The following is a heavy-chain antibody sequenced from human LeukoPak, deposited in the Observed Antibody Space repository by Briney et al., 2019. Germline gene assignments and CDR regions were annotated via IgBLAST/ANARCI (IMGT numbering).Heavy chain of an antibody. V-gene: IGHV1-69*05. CDR2: IIPIFGTA. CDR3: AVHSGSYYVGWFDP. CDR1: GGTFSSYA. D-gene: IGHD1-26*01. Sequence: SVKVPCKASGGTFSSYAISWVRQAPGQGLEWMGGIIPIFGTANYAQKFQGRVTIATDESTSTAYMELSSLRSEDTAVYYCAVHSGSYYVGWFDPWGQGTLVTVSS. J-gene: IGHJ5*02.